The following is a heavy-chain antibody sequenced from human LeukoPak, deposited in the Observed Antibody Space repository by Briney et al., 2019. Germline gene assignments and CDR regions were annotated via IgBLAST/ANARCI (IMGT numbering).Heavy chain of an antibody. J-gene: IGHJ4*02. D-gene: IGHD3-22*01. CDR3: AKDEDDSSDYRFHYFAY. CDR2: ISGSGGST. CDR1: GFTFSSHA. V-gene: IGHV3-23*01. Sequence: GGSLRTSCAASGFTFSSHAMSWVRQAPGKGLEWVSAISGSGGSTYYADSVKGRFTISRDNSKNTLYLQMNSLRAEDTAVYYCAKDEDDSSDYRFHYFAYWPQGTLVTVSS.